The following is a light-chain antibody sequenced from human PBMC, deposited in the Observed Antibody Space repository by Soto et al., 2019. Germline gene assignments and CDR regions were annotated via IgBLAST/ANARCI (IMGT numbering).Light chain of an antibody. CDR1: QNIDNY. J-gene: IGKJ5*01. CDR2: AAS. Sequence: DIQMTQSPPSLSASVGDRVTITCRTSQNIDNYLNWYQQKPGKAPKLLIYAASSLKSGVPSRFSGSGSGTDFTLTITGLQPADFATYYCQQNYSIPITFGQGTLLEIK. CDR3: QQNYSIPIT. V-gene: IGKV1-39*01.